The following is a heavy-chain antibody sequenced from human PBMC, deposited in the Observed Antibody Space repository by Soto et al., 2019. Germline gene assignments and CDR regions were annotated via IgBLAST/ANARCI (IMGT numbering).Heavy chain of an antibody. J-gene: IGHJ4*02. V-gene: IGHV1-69*13. Sequence: SVKVSCKASGYTFTSYGISWVRQAPGQGLEWMGGVITIFGSANYGQKFQGRVTITADESTSTAYMELSSLRSEDTAVYYCARGYGDYPSFFDSWGQGALVTVSS. CDR2: VITIFGSA. CDR1: GYTFTSYG. D-gene: IGHD4-17*01. CDR3: ARGYGDYPSFFDS.